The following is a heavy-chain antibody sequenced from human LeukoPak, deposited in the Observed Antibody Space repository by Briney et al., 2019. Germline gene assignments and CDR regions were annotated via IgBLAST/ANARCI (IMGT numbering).Heavy chain of an antibody. V-gene: IGHV3-23*01. CDR1: GFSFTSYA. Sequence: GGSLRLSCAASGFSFTSYAMSWVRQAPRKGLEWVSSISAGGGSTYYADSVKGRFTISGDNSKNTLYLQMNSLRAEDTAVYYCAKDMWTATYRYGCWGQGTLVTVSS. J-gene: IGHJ4*02. D-gene: IGHD5-18*01. CDR3: AKDMWTATYRYGC. CDR2: ISAGGGST.